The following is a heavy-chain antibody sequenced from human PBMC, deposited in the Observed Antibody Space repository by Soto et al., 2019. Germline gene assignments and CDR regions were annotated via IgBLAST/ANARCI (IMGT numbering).Heavy chain of an antibody. CDR3: ASQITMVRGVSYYYGMDV. CDR2: INHSGST. J-gene: IGHJ6*02. D-gene: IGHD3-10*01. Sequence: PSETLSLTCAVYGGSFSGYYWSWIRQPPGKGLEWIGEINHSGSTNYNPSLKSRVTISVDTSKNQFSLKLSSVTAADTAVYHCASQITMVRGVSYYYGMDVWGQGTTVTVSS. CDR1: GGSFSGYY. V-gene: IGHV4-34*01.